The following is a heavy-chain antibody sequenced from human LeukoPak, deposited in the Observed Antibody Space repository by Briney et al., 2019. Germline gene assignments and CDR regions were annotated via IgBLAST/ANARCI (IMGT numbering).Heavy chain of an antibody. J-gene: IGHJ4*02. Sequence: GGSLRLSCAASGFTFDDYAMHWVRQAPGKGLEWVSGISWNSGSVGYADSVKGRFTISRDNAKNSLYLQMNGLRAEDTAFYYCAKASLGGYNYGYHFDSWGQGTLVTVSS. D-gene: IGHD5-18*01. CDR1: GFTFDDYA. V-gene: IGHV3-9*01. CDR3: AKASLGGYNYGYHFDS. CDR2: ISWNSGSV.